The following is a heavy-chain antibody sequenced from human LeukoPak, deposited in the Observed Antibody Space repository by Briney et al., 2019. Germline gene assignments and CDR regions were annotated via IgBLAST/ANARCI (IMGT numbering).Heavy chain of an antibody. Sequence: ASVKVSCKASGYTFTGYYMHWVRQAPGQGLEWMGWINPNSGGTNYAQKFQGRVTMTRDTSISTAYMELSRLRSDDTAVYYCARDSYYYDSSGYYPGGGDYWGQGTLVTVSS. J-gene: IGHJ4*02. CDR3: ARDSYYYDSSGYYPGGGDY. CDR2: INPNSGGT. CDR1: GYTFTGYY. V-gene: IGHV1-2*02. D-gene: IGHD3-22*01.